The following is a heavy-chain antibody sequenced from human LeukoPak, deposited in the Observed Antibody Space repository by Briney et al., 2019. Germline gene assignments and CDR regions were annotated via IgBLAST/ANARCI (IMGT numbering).Heavy chain of an antibody. D-gene: IGHD5-18*01. J-gene: IGHJ4*02. CDR2: INPSGGST. Sequence: ASVKVSCKASGYTFTSYYMHWVRQAPGQGLEWMGIINPSGGSTSYAQKFQGRVTMTRNTSISTAYMELSSLRSEDTAVYYCARADVDTATIVDYWGQGTLVTVSS. CDR1: GYTFTSYY. V-gene: IGHV1-46*01. CDR3: ARADVDTATIVDY.